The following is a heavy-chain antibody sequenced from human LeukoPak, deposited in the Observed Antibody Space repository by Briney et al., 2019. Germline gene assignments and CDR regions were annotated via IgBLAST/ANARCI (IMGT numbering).Heavy chain of an antibody. V-gene: IGHV3-43*02. CDR2: ISADGGST. J-gene: IGHJ4*02. CDR3: AKDAARTFDF. CDR1: GFTFDDYA. Sequence: GGSLRLSCAASGFTFDDYAMHWVRQAPGKGLEWVSLISADGGSTYYADSVKGRFTISRDNNKNSLYLQMNSLRSEDTALYYCAKDAARTFDFWGQGTLVTVSS.